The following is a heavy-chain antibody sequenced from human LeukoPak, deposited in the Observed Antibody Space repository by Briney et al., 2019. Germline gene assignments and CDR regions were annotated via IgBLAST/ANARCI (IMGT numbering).Heavy chain of an antibody. CDR1: GFTFSSYS. Sequence: GGSLRLSCAASGFTFSSYSMNGVRQAPGKGLEWVSSISSSSSYIYYADSVKGRFTISRDNAKNSLYLQMNSLRAEDTAVYYCARRINYYGSGSYLLDYWGQGTLVTVSS. D-gene: IGHD3-10*01. CDR2: ISSSSSYI. V-gene: IGHV3-21*01. CDR3: ARRINYYGSGSYLLDY. J-gene: IGHJ4*02.